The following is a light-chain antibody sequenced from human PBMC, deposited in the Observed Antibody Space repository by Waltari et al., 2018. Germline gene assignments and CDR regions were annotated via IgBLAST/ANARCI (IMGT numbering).Light chain of an antibody. CDR1: QNISTS. CDR3: QQRYKWT. J-gene: IGKJ1*01. V-gene: IGKV3-11*01. CDR2: DAS. Sequence: EIVLTQSPATLSLYPCERVTLSCRASQNISTSLAWYQQKPGQAPRLLIYDASKRATGIPGRFSGSGSGTDFTLTISSLEPEDFVVYYCQQRYKWTFGQGTKVEIK.